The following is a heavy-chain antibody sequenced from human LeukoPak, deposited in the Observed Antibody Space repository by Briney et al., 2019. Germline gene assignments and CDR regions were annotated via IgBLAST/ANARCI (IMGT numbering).Heavy chain of an antibody. Sequence: RAGKSLRLSCAASGFTFSGFGMHWVRQAPGEGLEWLSAINNRGSSTYYAGSVKDRFTISRDNSENTLYLQMNSLTVDDTAVYFCAKERQTGDYFTSDYWGQGTLVTVSS. CDR3: AKERQTGDYFTSDY. J-gene: IGHJ4*02. V-gene: IGHV3-NL1*01. CDR2: INNRGSST. CDR1: GFTFSGFG. D-gene: IGHD4-17*01.